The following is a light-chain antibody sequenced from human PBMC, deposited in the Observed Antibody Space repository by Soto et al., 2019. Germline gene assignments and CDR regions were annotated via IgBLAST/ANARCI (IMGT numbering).Light chain of an antibody. CDR3: QTWGSGIVV. J-gene: IGLJ2*01. V-gene: IGLV4-69*01. CDR2: LNSDGSH. Sequence: QLVLTQSPSASASLEASVKLTCTLSSGHSNYAIAWHQQQSEKGPRYLMNLNSDGSHSKGDGIPDRFSGSSSGAERYLTISSLQSEDEADYYCQTWGSGIVVFGGGTKVTVL. CDR1: SGHSNYA.